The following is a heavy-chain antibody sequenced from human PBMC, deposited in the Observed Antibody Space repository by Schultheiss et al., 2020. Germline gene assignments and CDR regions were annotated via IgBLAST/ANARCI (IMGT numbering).Heavy chain of an antibody. CDR2: ISGSGGST. Sequence: GGSLRLSCAASGFTFSSYAMSWVRQAPGKGLEWVSAISGSGGSTYYADSVKGRFTISRDNSKNTLYLQMNSLRAEDTAVYYCAKVDGDFWSGYCDYWGQGTLVTVSS. V-gene: IGHV3-23*01. D-gene: IGHD3-3*01. CDR1: GFTFSSYA. CDR3: AKVDGDFWSGYCDY. J-gene: IGHJ4*02.